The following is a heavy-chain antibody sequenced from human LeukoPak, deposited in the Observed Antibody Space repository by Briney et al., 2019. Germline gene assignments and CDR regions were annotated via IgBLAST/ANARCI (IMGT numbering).Heavy chain of an antibody. Sequence: SAKVSCKASGGTFSSYAISWVRQALGQGREWMGGIIPICGTANYAQKFQGRLMITTDESTSTAYMELSRVRTEDTAVYYCASDYDSSGSAFTSLDYWGQRTLVTAYS. D-gene: IGHD3-22*01. CDR1: GGTFSSYA. V-gene: IGHV1-69*05. J-gene: IGHJ4*02. CDR3: ASDYDSSGSAFTSLDY. CDR2: IIPICGTA.